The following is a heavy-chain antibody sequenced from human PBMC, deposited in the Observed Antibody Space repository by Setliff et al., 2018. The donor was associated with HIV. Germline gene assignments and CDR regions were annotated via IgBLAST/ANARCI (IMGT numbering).Heavy chain of an antibody. V-gene: IGHV2-26*01. CDR2: IFPNDEK. D-gene: IGHD4-17*01. CDR1: GFSLSNTRMG. J-gene: IGHJ6*02. CDR3: AHSGGGTVNGMDV. Sequence: SGPTLVNPTETLTLTCTVSGFSLSNTRMGVSWIRQPPGKALEWLAHIFPNDEKSYSASLKSRLTISEDTSKSQVVLTMTNMDPVDTATYYCAHSGGGTVNGMDVWGQGTTVTVSS.